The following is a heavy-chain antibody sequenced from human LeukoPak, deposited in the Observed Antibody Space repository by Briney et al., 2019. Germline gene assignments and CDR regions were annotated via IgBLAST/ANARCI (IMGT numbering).Heavy chain of an antibody. Sequence: SETLSLTCTVSGGSIITSSYYWGWIRQPPGKGLEWIGSIYYTGSTYYNPSLKSQVTISVDTSKNQFSLKVTSVTAADTAVYYCARHKGTFVAGTDYWGQGTLVTVSS. CDR2: IYYTGST. J-gene: IGHJ4*02. V-gene: IGHV4-39*01. CDR3: ARHKGTFVAGTDY. CDR1: GGSIITSSYY. D-gene: IGHD6-19*01.